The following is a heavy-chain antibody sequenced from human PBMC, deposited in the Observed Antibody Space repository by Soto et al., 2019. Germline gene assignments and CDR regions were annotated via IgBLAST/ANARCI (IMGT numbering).Heavy chain of an antibody. CDR1: GFTFSNYD. CDR3: AREIPDTVTTNWYFDL. V-gene: IGHV3-13*04. D-gene: IGHD4-17*01. J-gene: IGHJ2*01. Sequence: EVQLVESGGGLVQPGGSLRLSCAASGFTFSNYDMHWVRQTTGEGLEWVSAIGTADDTYYPGSLKGRFTISRENAKNSLYLQMNSLRAGDTAVYYCAREIPDTVTTNWYFDLWGRGTLVTVSS. CDR2: IGTADDT.